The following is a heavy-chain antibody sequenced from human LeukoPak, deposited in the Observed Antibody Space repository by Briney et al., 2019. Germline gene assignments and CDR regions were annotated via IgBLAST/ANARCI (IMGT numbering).Heavy chain of an antibody. V-gene: IGHV1-24*01. D-gene: IGHD6-19*01. J-gene: IGHJ6*02. CDR2: FDPEDGET. CDR3: ARGDRFKQWLGYYGMDV. CDR1: GYTLTELS. Sequence: ASVKVSCKVSGYTLTELSMHWVRQAPGKGLEWMGGFDPEDGETIYAQKFQGRVTMTEDTSTDTAYMELNSLRAEDTAVYYCARGDRFKQWLGYYGMDVWGQGTTVTVSS.